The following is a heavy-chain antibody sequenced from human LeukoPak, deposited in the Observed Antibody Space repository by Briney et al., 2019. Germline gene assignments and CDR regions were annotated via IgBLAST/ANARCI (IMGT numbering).Heavy chain of an antibody. J-gene: IGHJ4*02. CDR3: ARSKNGKCDY. CDR2: MYYGGNT. CDR1: GDSISSSGYY. D-gene: IGHD1-26*01. Sequence: KSSETLSLTCSVSGDSISSSGYYWGWIRQPPGKGLEWIGSMYYGGNTYYNAPLKSRVTISVDTSKNLFSLKPNSVTAADTGVYYCARSKNGKCDYWGQGTLVTVSS. V-gene: IGHV4-39*07.